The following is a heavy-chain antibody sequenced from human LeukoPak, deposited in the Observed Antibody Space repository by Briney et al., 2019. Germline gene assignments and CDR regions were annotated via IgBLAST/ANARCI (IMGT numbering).Heavy chain of an antibody. D-gene: IGHD2/OR15-2a*01. CDR3: ARHGYYVFDY. J-gene: IGHJ4*02. CDR2: IKEDGHEK. V-gene: IGHV3-7*01. CDR1: GFTFSSQW. Sequence: PGGPLRLSCPGSGFTFSSQWVGWVRQAPGKGLEWLANIKEDGHEKYYVDSVRGRFTISRDNDKNTSFLQMDSMSADGTAVYFCARHGYYVFDYWGQGTLVTVSS.